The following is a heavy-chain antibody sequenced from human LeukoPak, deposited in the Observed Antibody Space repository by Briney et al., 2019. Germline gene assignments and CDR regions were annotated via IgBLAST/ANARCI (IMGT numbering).Heavy chain of an antibody. CDR2: ISGSGGST. J-gene: IGHJ4*02. CDR1: GFTFSSYA. V-gene: IGHV3-23*01. Sequence: GGSLRLSCAASGFTFSSYAMSWVRQAPGKGLEWVSAISGSGGSTYYADSVKGRFTISRDNSKNTLYLQMNSLRAEDTAVYYCAKDFRLIWFGELLSPNFDYWGQGTLVTVSS. CDR3: AKDFRLIWFGELLSPNFDY. D-gene: IGHD3-10*01.